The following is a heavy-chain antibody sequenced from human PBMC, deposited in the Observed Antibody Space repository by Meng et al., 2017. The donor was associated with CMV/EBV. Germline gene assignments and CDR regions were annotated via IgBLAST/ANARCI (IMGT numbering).Heavy chain of an antibody. CDR2: ISGSGGST. CDR1: GFTFSSYA. CDR3: AKIASDYYDSSGCFDY. Sequence: GGSLRLSCAASGFTFSSYAMSWVRQAPGKGLEWVSAISGSGGSTYYADSVKGRFTISRDNSKNTLYLQMNSLRAEDTAVYYCAKIASDYYDSSGCFDYWGQGTLVTV. V-gene: IGHV3-23*01. J-gene: IGHJ4*02. D-gene: IGHD3-22*01.